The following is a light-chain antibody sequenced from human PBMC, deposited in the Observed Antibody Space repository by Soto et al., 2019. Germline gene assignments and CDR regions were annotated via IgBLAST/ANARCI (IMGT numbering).Light chain of an antibody. CDR2: EVS. CDR3: SSYAGSNIL. J-gene: IGLJ2*01. Sequence: QSALTQPPSASGCPGQSVTISCTGTSSDVGAYNYVSWYQQHPGKAPKLMIYEVSKRPSGVPDRFSGSKSGNTASLTVSGLQAEDEADYYCSSYAGSNILFGGRTKLTVL. V-gene: IGLV2-8*01. CDR1: SSDVGAYNY.